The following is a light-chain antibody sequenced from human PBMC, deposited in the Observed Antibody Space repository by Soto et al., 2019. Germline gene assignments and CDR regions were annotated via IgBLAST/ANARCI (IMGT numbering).Light chain of an antibody. CDR1: SSDVGGYNY. Sequence: QSVLTQPASVSESPGQSITISCTGTSSDVGGYNYVSWYQQHPGKAPKLMIYDVSNRPPGVSNRFSGSKSGNTASLTISGLQTEDEADYYCSSYTSSTFFVFGTGTKVTVL. CDR3: SSYTSSTFFV. CDR2: DVS. V-gene: IGLV2-14*03. J-gene: IGLJ1*01.